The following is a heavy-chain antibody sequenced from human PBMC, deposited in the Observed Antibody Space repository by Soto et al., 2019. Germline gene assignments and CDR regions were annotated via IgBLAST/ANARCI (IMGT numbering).Heavy chain of an antibody. Sequence: QVQLLQSGAEVRKPGASVRLSCNSSGYTFTSHGFSWVRQAPGQGLEWIGWISAYSGDTSYAENFQGRLTLTTDSPTSTSYMELRILRSADTDVYYCARTSSNCRSGKPHDFWGQGTLLTVSA. CDR2: ISAYSGDT. CDR1: GYTFTSHG. CDR3: ARTSSNCRSGKPHDF. D-gene: IGHD1-26*01. J-gene: IGHJ4*02. V-gene: IGHV1-18*01.